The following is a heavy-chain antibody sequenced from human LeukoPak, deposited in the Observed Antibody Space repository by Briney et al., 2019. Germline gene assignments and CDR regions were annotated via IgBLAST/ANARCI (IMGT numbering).Heavy chain of an antibody. Sequence: GASVKVSCKASGYTFTSYYMHWERQAPGQGLEWMGIINPSGGSTSYAQKFQGRVTMTRDTSTSTVYMELSSLRSEDTAVYYCARGEAYYYDSSGYYQVGYYFDYWGQGTLVTVSS. J-gene: IGHJ4*02. CDR2: INPSGGST. CDR1: GYTFTSYY. CDR3: ARGEAYYYDSSGYYQVGYYFDY. V-gene: IGHV1-46*01. D-gene: IGHD3-22*01.